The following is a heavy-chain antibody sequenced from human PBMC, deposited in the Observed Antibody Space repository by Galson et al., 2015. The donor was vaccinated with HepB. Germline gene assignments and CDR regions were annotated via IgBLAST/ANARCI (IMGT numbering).Heavy chain of an antibody. CDR3: ATDPPPYYDILTETRLVKEGAFDI. CDR2: FDPEDGET. Sequence: SVKVSCKVSGYTLTELSMHWVRQAPGKGLEWMGGFDPEDGETIYAQKFQGRVTMTEDTSTDTAYMELSSLRSEDTAVYYCATDPPPYYDILTETRLVKEGAFDIWGQGTMVTVSS. J-gene: IGHJ3*02. D-gene: IGHD3-9*01. V-gene: IGHV1-24*01. CDR1: GYTLTELS.